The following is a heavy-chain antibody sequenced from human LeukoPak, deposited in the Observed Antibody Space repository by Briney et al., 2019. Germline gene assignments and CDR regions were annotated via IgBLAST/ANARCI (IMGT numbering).Heavy chain of an antibody. CDR1: GYTFTSYD. CDR2: INPNSGGT. J-gene: IGHJ4*02. Sequence: GASVKVSCKASGYTFTSYDINWVRQAPGQGLEWMGWINPNSGGTNYAQKFQGRVTMTRDTSISTAYMELSRLRSDDTAVYYCARDLKAYSSGWYYFDYWGQGTLVTVSS. D-gene: IGHD6-19*01. CDR3: ARDLKAYSSGWYYFDY. V-gene: IGHV1-2*02.